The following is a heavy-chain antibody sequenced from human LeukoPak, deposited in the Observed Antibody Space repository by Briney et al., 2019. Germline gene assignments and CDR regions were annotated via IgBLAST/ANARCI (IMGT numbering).Heavy chain of an antibody. Sequence: PGGSLRLSCAASGFTFSSYSMNWVRQAPGKGLEWVSSISSSSSYIYYADSVKGRFTISRDNAKNSLYLQMNSLRAEDTAVYYCAREGDSSGYDAFDIWGQETMVTVSS. CDR1: GFTFSSYS. V-gene: IGHV3-21*01. J-gene: IGHJ3*02. CDR3: AREGDSSGYDAFDI. CDR2: ISSSSSYI. D-gene: IGHD3-22*01.